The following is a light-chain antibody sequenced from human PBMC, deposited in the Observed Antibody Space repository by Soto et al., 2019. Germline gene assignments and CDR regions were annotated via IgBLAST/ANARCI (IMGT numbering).Light chain of an antibody. Sequence: EIVLTQSPGTLSLSPGERATLSCRASQSVSSSYLAWYQQKPGQAPRLLIFGASSRATDIPDRFSGSGSGTDFTLTISRLEPEDFAVYYCQQYNDWPLYTFGQGTKVDI. CDR3: QQYNDWPLYT. V-gene: IGKV3-20*01. J-gene: IGKJ2*01. CDR1: QSVSSSY. CDR2: GAS.